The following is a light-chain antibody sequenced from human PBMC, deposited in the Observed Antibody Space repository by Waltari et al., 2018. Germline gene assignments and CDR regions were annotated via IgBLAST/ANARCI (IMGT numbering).Light chain of an antibody. CDR3: MILHNNAVV. J-gene: IGLJ2*01. CDR2: YRVDSTI. Sequence: PGSPPQFLLKYRVDSTIHHGSGVPSRFSGSRDTSANAGFLLISGVQSEDEADYYCMILHNNAVVFGGGTKLTVL. V-gene: IGLV5-45*01.